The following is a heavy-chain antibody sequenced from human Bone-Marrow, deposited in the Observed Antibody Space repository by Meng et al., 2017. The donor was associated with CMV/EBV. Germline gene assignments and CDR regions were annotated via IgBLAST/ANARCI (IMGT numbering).Heavy chain of an antibody. CDR2: IWDDGSNK. Sequence: GESLKISCAASGFTFSSYGMHWVRQAPGKGLEWVAVIWDDGSNKYYADSVKGRFTISRDNSKNTLYLQMNSLRAEDTAVYYCAKDLSGYSYGYYYGMDVWGQGTTVAVSS. J-gene: IGHJ6*02. D-gene: IGHD5-18*01. V-gene: IGHV3-33*06. CDR1: GFTFSSYG. CDR3: AKDLSGYSYGYYYGMDV.